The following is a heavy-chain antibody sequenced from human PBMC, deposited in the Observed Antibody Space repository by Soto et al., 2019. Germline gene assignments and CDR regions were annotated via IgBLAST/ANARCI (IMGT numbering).Heavy chain of an antibody. V-gene: IGHV1-69*13. D-gene: IGHD6-19*01. CDR2: IIPIFGTA. CDR1: GGTFSIYA. CDR3: ARDRMTAVAGATSDYYYYYGMDV. Sequence: SVKVSCKASGGTFSIYAISCVLQSPLQWLDWMGGIIPIFGTANYAQKFQGRVTITADESTSTAYMELSSLRSEDTAVYYCARDRMTAVAGATSDYYYYYGMDVWGQGTTVTVSS. J-gene: IGHJ6*02.